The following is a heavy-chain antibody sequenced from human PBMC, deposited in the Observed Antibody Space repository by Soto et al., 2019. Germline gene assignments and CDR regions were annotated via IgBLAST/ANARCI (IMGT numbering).Heavy chain of an antibody. D-gene: IGHD2-8*01. CDR1: AFTFSSYS. CDR3: ARDNGMASSFDP. V-gene: IGHV3-48*02. J-gene: IGHJ5*02. CDR2: IISSSTTI. Sequence: GGALRLSCSASAFTFSSYSMNWVRKAPGKGLEWIAYIISSSTTIFYADSVKGRFTISRDNAKSSLYLQMNGLRDEDTAVYYCARDNGMASSFDPWGQGALVTVSS.